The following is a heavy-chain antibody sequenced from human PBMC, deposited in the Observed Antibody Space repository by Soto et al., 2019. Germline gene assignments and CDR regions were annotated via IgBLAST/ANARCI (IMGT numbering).Heavy chain of an antibody. CDR1: GYTFTSYD. CDR2: MNPNSGNT. V-gene: IGHV1-8*01. Sequence: QVQLVQSGAEVKKPGASVKVSCKASGYTFTSYDINWVRHVTGQGLEWMGWMNPNSGNTGNAQKFQGRVTMTKNTSISTAYMELSSLISEVTAVYYCAIEKISFCMDVWSLVTTVTV. CDR3: AIEKISFCMDV. J-gene: IGHJ6*02.